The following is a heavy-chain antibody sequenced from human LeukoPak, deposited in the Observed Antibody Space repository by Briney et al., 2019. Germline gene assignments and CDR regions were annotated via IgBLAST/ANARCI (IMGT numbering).Heavy chain of an antibody. D-gene: IGHD2-21*01. CDR1: GIISGTYA. V-gene: IGHV3-23*01. CDR3: ASGASGDFIFDY. Sequence: TGGSLRLSCAASGIISGTYAMSWVRQVPGKGLEWVSANSGSGGRTYHADSVKGRFTISRDNSKSTLNLQMNSLRADDTAVYYCASGASGDFIFDYWGQGTVVTVSS. J-gene: IGHJ4*02. CDR2: NSGSGGRT.